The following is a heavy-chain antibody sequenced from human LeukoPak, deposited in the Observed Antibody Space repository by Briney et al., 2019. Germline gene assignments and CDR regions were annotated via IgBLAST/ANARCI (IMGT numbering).Heavy chain of an antibody. CDR3: ARRGSYSGGFDY. Sequence: SETLSLTCTVSGGSISGYYWNWIRQPPGKGLEWIGHTYYSGSTNYNPSLKSRVTISLDTSKNQFALKLSSVTAADTAMYYCARRGSYSGGFDYWGQGTLVTVSS. CDR1: GGSISGYY. CDR2: TYYSGST. J-gene: IGHJ4*02. D-gene: IGHD1-26*01. V-gene: IGHV4-59*08.